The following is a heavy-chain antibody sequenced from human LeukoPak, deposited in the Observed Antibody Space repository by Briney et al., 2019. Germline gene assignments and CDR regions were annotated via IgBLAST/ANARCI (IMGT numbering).Heavy chain of an antibody. J-gene: IGHJ4*02. V-gene: IGHV3-53*01. CDR1: EFSVSSNS. D-gene: IGHD4/OR15-4a*01. CDR2: IYSDNT. CDR3: ARRAGAYSHPYDY. Sequence: GGSLRLSCAASEFSVSSNSMSWVRQAPGKGLEWVSFIYSDNTHYSDSVKGRFTISRDNSKNTPYLQMNSLRAEDTAVYYCARRAGAYSHPYDYWGQGTLVTVSS.